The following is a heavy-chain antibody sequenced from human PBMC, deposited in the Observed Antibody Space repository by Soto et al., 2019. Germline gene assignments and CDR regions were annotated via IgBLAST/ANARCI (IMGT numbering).Heavy chain of an antibody. V-gene: IGHV3-64D*06. J-gene: IGHJ4*02. Sequence: GGSLRLSCSASGFTFSSYAMHWVRQAPGKGLEYVSAISSNGGSTYYADSVKGRFTISRDNSKNTLYLQMSSLRAEDTAVYYYVKESIPNYDFWSGYYDYWGQGTLVTVSS. CDR2: ISSNGGST. CDR3: VKESIPNYDFWSGYYDY. CDR1: GFTFSSYA. D-gene: IGHD3-3*01.